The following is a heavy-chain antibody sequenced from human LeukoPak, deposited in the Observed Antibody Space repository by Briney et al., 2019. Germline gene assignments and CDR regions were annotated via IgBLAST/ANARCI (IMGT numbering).Heavy chain of an antibody. D-gene: IGHD6-19*01. V-gene: IGHV3-74*01. CDR1: GFTFSSYW. CDR3: ARMRRQWLDDAFDI. Sequence: GGSLRLSCAASGFTFSSYWMHWVRQAPGKGLVWVSRINSDGSSTSYADFVKGRFTISRDNAKNTLYLQMNSLRAEDTAVYYCARMRRQWLDDAFDIWGQGTMVTVSS. J-gene: IGHJ3*02. CDR2: INSDGSST.